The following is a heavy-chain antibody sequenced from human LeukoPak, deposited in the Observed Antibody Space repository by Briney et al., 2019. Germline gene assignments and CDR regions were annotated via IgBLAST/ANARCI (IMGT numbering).Heavy chain of an antibody. Sequence: SETLSLTCTVSGGSISGYYGSWIRQPPGKGLEWIGYIFRSGSTSYNPSLKSRVTISVDMSKNQFSLRLSSVTAADAAIYYCARHYSSGWDFDYWGQGTLVTVSS. V-gene: IGHV4-59*08. D-gene: IGHD6-19*01. CDR1: GGSISGYY. CDR2: IFRSGST. CDR3: ARHYSSGWDFDY. J-gene: IGHJ4*02.